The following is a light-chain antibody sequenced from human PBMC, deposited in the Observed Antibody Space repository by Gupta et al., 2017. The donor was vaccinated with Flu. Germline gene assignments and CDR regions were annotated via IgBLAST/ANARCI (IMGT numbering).Light chain of an antibody. CDR1: SSDVGTYNY. CDR2: EGS. Sequence: QSALTQPASVSGSRGQSITISCTGTSSDVGTYNYVSWYQQHPGKAPKLMIYEGSNRPSGVSSRCSGDKFCNTASPKTNGRQDEDEADDYCCSSINNSVVNYIFGTGTRVTVL. V-gene: IGLV2-14*01. CDR3: CSSINNSVVNYI. J-gene: IGLJ1*01.